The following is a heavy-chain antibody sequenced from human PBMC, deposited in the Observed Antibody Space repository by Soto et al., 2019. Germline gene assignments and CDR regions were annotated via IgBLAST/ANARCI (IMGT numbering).Heavy chain of an antibody. CDR1: GFTFSSYA. V-gene: IGHV3-30-3*01. CDR2: ISYDGSNK. CDR3: ARDAAIFAGPDSLGMDV. D-gene: IGHD3-3*01. J-gene: IGHJ6*02. Sequence: QVQLVESGGGVVQPGRSLRLSCAASGFTFSSYAMHWVRQAPGKGLEWVAVISYDGSNKYYADSVKGRFTISRDNSKNTLSLQMNSLRAEDTAVYYCARDAAIFAGPDSLGMDVWGQGTTVTVSS.